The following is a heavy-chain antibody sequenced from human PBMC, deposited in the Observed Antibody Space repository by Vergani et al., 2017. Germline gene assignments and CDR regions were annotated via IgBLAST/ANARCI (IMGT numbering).Heavy chain of an antibody. Sequence: EVQLVESGGGLVQPGRSLRLSCAASGFTFDDYAMHWVRQAPGKGLEWVSGISWNSGSIGYADSVKGRFTISRDNAKNSLYLQMNSLRAEDTAVYYCARVTSPPGRYFQHWGQGTLVTVSS. V-gene: IGHV3-9*01. CDR1: GFTFDDYA. D-gene: IGHD2-21*01. J-gene: IGHJ1*01. CDR3: ARVTSPPGRYFQH. CDR2: ISWNSGSI.